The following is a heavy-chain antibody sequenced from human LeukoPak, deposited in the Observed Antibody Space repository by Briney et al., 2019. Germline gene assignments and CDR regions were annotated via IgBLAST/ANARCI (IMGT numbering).Heavy chain of an antibody. CDR3: ARGREYYDSSGYHNNDY. CDR2: INHSGST. D-gene: IGHD3-22*01. V-gene: IGHV4-34*01. CDR1: GGSFSGYY. Sequence: SETLSLTCAVYGGSFSGYYWSWIRQPPGKGLEWTGEINHSGSTNYNPSLKSRVTISVDTSKNQFSLKLSSVTAADTAVYYCARGREYYDSSGYHNNDYWGQGTLVTVSS. J-gene: IGHJ4*02.